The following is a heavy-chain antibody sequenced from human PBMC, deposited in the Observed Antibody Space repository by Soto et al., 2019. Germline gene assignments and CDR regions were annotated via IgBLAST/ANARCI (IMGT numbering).Heavy chain of an antibody. V-gene: IGHV1-46*01. D-gene: IGHD5-18*01. J-gene: IGHJ6*04. Sequence: ASVKVSCKASGYTFTSYYMHWVRQAPGQGLEWMGIINPSGGSTGYAQKFQGRVTMTRDTSTSTVYMELSSLRSEDTAAYYCARVCTAMVIRDYYYYGRDVWGKGTTVTVSS. CDR1: GYTFTSYY. CDR3: ARVCTAMVIRDYYYYGRDV. CDR2: INPSGGST.